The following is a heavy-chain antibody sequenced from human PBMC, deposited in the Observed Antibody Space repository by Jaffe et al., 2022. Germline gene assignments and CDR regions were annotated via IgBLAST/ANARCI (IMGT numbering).Heavy chain of an antibody. D-gene: IGHD6-13*01. V-gene: IGHV3-74*01. CDR2: ISYDATST. CDR1: GFTFSNYW. CDR3: ATSTAMAAVGY. Sequence: EVQLVESGGGLVQPGGSVRLSCAASGFTFSNYWMHWVRQVPGKGLVWVSDISYDATSTSYADSVKGRFTISRDNGKNTVFLQMHSLRVEDTAVYYCATSTAMAAVGYWGQGTLVTVSS. J-gene: IGHJ4*02.